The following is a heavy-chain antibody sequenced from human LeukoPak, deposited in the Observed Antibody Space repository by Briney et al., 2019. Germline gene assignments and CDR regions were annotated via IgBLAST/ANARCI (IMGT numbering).Heavy chain of an antibody. V-gene: IGHV4-34*01. CDR3: ASDIVVVPAAIDYFDY. J-gene: IGHJ4*02. CDR2: INHSGST. CDR1: GGSFSGYY. D-gene: IGHD2-2*02. Sequence: SETLSLTCAVYGGSFSGYYWSWIRQPPGKGLEWIGEINHSGSTNYNPSLKSRVTISVDTSKNQFSLKLSSVTAADTAVYYCASDIVVVPAAIDYFDYWGQGTLVTVSS.